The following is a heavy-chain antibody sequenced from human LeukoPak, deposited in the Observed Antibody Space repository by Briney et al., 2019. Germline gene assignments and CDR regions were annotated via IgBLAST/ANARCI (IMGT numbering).Heavy chain of an antibody. V-gene: IGHV3-7*01. Sequence: QPGGSLRLSCGASGFTFSSYWMSWVRQAPGKGLEWVANINQDGSEKYYVDSVKGRFTISRDNAKNSLYLEMNGLRVEDTAVYYCARGRYFDIWGRGTLVTVSS. CDR2: INQDGSEK. CDR1: GFTFSSYW. CDR3: ARGRYFDI. J-gene: IGHJ2*01.